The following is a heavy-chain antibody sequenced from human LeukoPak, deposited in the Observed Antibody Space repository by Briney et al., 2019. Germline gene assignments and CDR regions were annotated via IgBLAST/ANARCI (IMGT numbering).Heavy chain of an antibody. CDR3: ARDLLGVSYGMDV. CDR2: IYSCGST. CDR1: GFTVSSNY. V-gene: IGHV3-66*03. Sequence: GGSLRLSCAASGFTVSSNYMSWVRQAPGKGLEWVSVIYSCGSTYYADSVKGRFTISRDNSKNTLYLQMNSLRAEDTAVYYCARDLLGVSYGMDVWGQGTTVTVSS. J-gene: IGHJ6*02. D-gene: IGHD2-15*01.